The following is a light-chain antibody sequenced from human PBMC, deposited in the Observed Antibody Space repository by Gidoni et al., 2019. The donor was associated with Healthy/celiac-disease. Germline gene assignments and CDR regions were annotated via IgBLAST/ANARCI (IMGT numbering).Light chain of an antibody. J-gene: IGKJ1*01. V-gene: IGKV1-5*01. Sequence: DIQMTQSPSTLSASVGDRVTITCRASQSISSWLAWYQQKPGKAPKVLIYDASSLESGVPSRFSGSGSGTEFTLTISSLQPDDFATCYCQQYNSYSRTFGQGTKVEIK. CDR3: QQYNSYSRT. CDR1: QSISSW. CDR2: DAS.